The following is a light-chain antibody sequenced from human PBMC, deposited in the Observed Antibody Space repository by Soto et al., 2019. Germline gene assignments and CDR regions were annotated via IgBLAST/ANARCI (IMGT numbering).Light chain of an antibody. J-gene: IGLJ2*01. CDR3: NSYASSSTLV. V-gene: IGLV2-14*01. CDR2: EVS. CDR1: SSDIGSYHY. Sequence: QSVLTQPASVSGSPGQSIAISCTGTSSDIGSYHYVSWYQHHPGKAPKLIIYEVSNRPSGVSDRFSGSKSGNTASLTISGLQAEDEADYYCNSYASSSTLVFGGGTKLTVL.